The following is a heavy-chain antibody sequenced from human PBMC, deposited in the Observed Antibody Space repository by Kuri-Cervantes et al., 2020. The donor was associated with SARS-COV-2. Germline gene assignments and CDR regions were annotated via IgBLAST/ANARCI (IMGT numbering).Heavy chain of an antibody. V-gene: IGHV3-33*01. Sequence: GESLKISCAASGFTFSSYGMHWVRQAPGKGLEWVAVIWYDGSNKYYADSVKGRFTISRDNSKNTLYLQMNSLRAEDTAVYYCARGPPAAVGLYYFDYWGHGNQVNVAS. CDR2: IWYDGSNK. CDR1: GFTFSSYG. J-gene: IGHJ4*01. D-gene: IGHD6-19*01. CDR3: ARGPPAAVGLYYFDY.